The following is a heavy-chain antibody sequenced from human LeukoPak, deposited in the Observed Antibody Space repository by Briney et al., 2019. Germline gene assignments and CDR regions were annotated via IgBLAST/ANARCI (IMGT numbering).Heavy chain of an antibody. CDR1: GGTFSSYA. CDR3: ATVEREYFDTSGYYYH. D-gene: IGHD3-9*01. Sequence: SVKVSCKASGGTFSSYAISWVRQAPGQGLDWMGGIIPIFGTANYAQKFQGRVTITADESTSTAYMELSSLRSEDTAVYYCATVEREYFDTSGYYYHWGQGTLVTVSS. CDR2: IIPIFGTA. J-gene: IGHJ4*02. V-gene: IGHV1-69*13.